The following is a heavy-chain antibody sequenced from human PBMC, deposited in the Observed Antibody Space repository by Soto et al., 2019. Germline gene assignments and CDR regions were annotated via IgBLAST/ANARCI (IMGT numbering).Heavy chain of an antibody. CDR2: ISYDGSNK. CDR3: AKVGGGSLPDY. V-gene: IGHV3-30*18. Sequence: QVQLVESGGGVVQPGRSLRLSCAASGFTFSSYGMHWVRQAPGKGLEWVAVISYDGSNKYYADSVKGRFTISRDNSKNTLYLQMNSLRAEDTAVYYCAKVGGGSLPDYWGQGTLVTVSS. CDR1: GFTFSSYG. D-gene: IGHD2-15*01. J-gene: IGHJ4*02.